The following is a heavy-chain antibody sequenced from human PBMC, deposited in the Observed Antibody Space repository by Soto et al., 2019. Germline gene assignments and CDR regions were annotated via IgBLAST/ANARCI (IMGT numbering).Heavy chain of an antibody. V-gene: IGHV4-61*01. D-gene: IGHD1-1*01. CDR1: GGFVSSGSYY. Sequence: SETLSLTCAVYGGFVSSGSYYWSWIRQPPGKGLEWIGEMSHSGGTHFNLSPKSRVTISVDTSKNQFSLMMSSVTAADTALYYCARVERGTATTVVDAFDIWGPGTMVTVSS. J-gene: IGHJ3*02. CDR2: MSHSGGT. CDR3: ARVERGTATTVVDAFDI.